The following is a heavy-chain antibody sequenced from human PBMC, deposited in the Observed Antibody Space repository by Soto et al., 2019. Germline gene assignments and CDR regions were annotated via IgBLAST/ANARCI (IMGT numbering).Heavy chain of an antibody. Sequence: QVQLVQSGAEVKETGSSVKVSCKSSGNIFKNYAVTWLRQAPGQGLEWMGGIIPVFGTPDYSQKFRGRVTITADESTSTVYMELRSLTSEDTAVYYCARHLYDYVWGSYRHWGQGTLVTVSS. V-gene: IGHV1-69*01. CDR3: ARHLYDYVWGSYRH. CDR2: IIPVFGTP. CDR1: GNIFKNYA. D-gene: IGHD3-16*02. J-gene: IGHJ4*02.